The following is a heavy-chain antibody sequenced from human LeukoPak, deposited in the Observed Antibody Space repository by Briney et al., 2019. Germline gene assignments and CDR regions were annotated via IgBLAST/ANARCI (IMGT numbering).Heavy chain of an antibody. Sequence: GESLKISCKGSGYSFSTYWIGWVRQMPGKGLEWMGIIYPSNSDTRYSPSFQGQVTISVDKSISTAYLQWSSLKASDTAIYYCARWYVRGDPFGFDYWGQGTLVTVSS. J-gene: IGHJ4*02. V-gene: IGHV5-51*01. CDR3: ARWYVRGDPFGFDY. CDR1: GYSFSTYW. CDR2: IYPSNSDT. D-gene: IGHD3-10*01.